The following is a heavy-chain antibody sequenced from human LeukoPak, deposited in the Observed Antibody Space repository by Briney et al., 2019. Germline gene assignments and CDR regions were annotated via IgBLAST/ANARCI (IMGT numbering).Heavy chain of an antibody. CDR3: ARERITMVRGAMGY. D-gene: IGHD3-10*01. J-gene: IGHJ4*02. CDR1: GYTFTDYY. Sequence: ASVKVSCKASGYTFTDYYIHWVRQAPGQGLEWMGWINPNSGGTNYAQRFQGRVTMTRDTSISTAYMDLSRLKSDDTAVYYCARERITMVRGAMGYWGQGTLVTVSS. V-gene: IGHV1-2*02. CDR2: INPNSGGT.